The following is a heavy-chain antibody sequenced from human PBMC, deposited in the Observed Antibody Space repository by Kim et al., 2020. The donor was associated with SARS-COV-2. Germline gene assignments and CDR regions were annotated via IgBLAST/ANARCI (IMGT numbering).Heavy chain of an antibody. Sequence: RYSPSFQGQVTISADKSISTAYLQWSSLKASDTAMYYCARTTGNYVPFDYWGQGTLVTVSS. V-gene: IGHV5-51*01. J-gene: IGHJ4*02. D-gene: IGHD1-1*01. CDR3: ARTTGNYVPFDY.